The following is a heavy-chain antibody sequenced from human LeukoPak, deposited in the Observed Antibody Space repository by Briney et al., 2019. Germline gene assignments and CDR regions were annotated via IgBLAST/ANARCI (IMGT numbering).Heavy chain of an antibody. D-gene: IGHD1-14*01. Sequence: SETLSLTCTVSGVSISSYYWSWIRQPAGKGLEWIGRIYTSGSTNYNPSLKSRVTMSVDTSKNQFSLKLSSVNAADTAVYYCAGGTTHYYYYYMDVWGKGTTVTISS. CDR1: GVSISSYY. J-gene: IGHJ6*03. V-gene: IGHV4-4*07. CDR2: IYTSGST. CDR3: AGGTTHYYYYYMDV.